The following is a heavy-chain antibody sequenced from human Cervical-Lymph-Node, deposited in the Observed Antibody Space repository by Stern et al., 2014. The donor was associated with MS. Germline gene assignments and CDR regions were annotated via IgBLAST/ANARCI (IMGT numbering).Heavy chain of an antibody. CDR1: GGSISSGGYY. CDR2: LYTSGST. J-gene: IGHJ4*02. V-gene: IGHV4-61*02. D-gene: IGHD3-16*01. Sequence: QVQLVQSGPGLGKSSQTLSLTCTVSGGSISSGGYYWSWIRQPAGKGLEWIGRLYTSGSTSYNYNPSLKSRVIISADTSKNQISLKLSSVTAADTAVYYCVRESGGGAHYWGQGTLVTVSS. CDR3: VRESGGGAHY.